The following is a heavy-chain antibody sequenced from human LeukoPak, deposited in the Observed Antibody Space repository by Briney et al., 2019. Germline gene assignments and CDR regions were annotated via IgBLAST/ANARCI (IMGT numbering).Heavy chain of an antibody. J-gene: IGHJ4*02. V-gene: IGHV3-23*01. CDR2: ISGSGGST. CDR1: GFTFSSDE. CDR3: AKDRWRDSSSWSFDY. D-gene: IGHD6-13*01. Sequence: GGSLRLSCVASGFTFSSDEMNWVRQAPGKGLEWVSAISGSGGSTYYADSVKGRFTISRDNSKNTLYLQMNSLRAEDTAVYYCAKDRWRDSSSWSFDYWGQGTLVTVSS.